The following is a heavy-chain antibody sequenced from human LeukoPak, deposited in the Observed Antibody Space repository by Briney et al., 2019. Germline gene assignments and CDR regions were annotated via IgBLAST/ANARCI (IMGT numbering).Heavy chain of an antibody. J-gene: IGHJ5*02. D-gene: IGHD3-10*01. Sequence: SETLSLTCTVSGASISSYGYYWDWIRQPPGKGLNWIGSIDFTGSTYYNPSLNSRVTISADMSKNQFSLKLRSVTAADTAVYYCARGTYYYGSGSYYPNGGFDPWGQGTLVTVSS. CDR1: GASISSYGYY. CDR2: IDFTGST. CDR3: ARGTYYYGSGSYYPNGGFDP. V-gene: IGHV4-39*01.